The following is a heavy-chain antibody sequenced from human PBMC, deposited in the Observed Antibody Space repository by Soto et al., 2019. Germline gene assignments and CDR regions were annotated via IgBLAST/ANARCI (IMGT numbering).Heavy chain of an antibody. D-gene: IGHD3-22*01. Sequence: GGSLRLSCTASGFTFGDYAMSWVRQAPGKGLEWVGFIRSKAYGGTTEYAASVKGRFTISRDDSKSIAYLQMNSLKTEDTAVYYCTRDRYYDSSGPDYWGQGTLVTVSS. CDR2: IRSKAYGGTT. J-gene: IGHJ4*02. CDR1: GFTFGDYA. V-gene: IGHV3-49*04. CDR3: TRDRYYDSSGPDY.